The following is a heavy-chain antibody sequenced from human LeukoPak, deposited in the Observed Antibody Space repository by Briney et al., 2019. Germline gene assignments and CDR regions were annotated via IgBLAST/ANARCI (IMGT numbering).Heavy chain of an antibody. V-gene: IGHV3-21*01. CDR2: ISSRRSYI. Sequence: PGGSLRLSCAASGFTFSSYSMNWVRQAPGKGLEWVSSISSRRSYIHYADSVKGRLTIPRDNDKNSMYLQMNSLRAEETAVYYCARGRVLLWFGESPNQNYIWFDPWGQGTLVTVSS. CDR1: GFTFSSYS. J-gene: IGHJ5*02. CDR3: ARGRVLLWFGESPNQNYIWFDP. D-gene: IGHD3-10*01.